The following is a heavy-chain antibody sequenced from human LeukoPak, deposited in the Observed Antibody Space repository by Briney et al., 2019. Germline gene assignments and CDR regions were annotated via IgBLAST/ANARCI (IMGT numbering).Heavy chain of an antibody. CDR2: IYYSGSS. D-gene: IGHD6-13*01. Sequence: SETLSLTCTVSGGSISSYYWSWIRQPQGKGLEWIGYIYYSGSSNYNPSLKSRVTISVDTSKNQVSLKLSSVTAADTAVCYCARGAWYSSSWYEYFQHWGQGTLVTVSS. V-gene: IGHV4-59*01. CDR1: GGSISSYY. J-gene: IGHJ1*01. CDR3: ARGAWYSSSWYEYFQH.